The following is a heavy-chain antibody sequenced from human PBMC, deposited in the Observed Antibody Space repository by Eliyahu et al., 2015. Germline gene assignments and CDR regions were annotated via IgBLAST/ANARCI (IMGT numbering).Heavy chain of an antibody. V-gene: IGHV3-7*01. J-gene: IGHJ5*02. CDR2: IKQDGSEK. Sequence: EVQLVESGGGLVQPGGSLRLSCAASGFTFSRYWMSWVRQAPGKGLEWVANIKQDGSEKYYVDSVKGRFTISRDNAKNSLYLQMNSLRAEDTAVYYCAGERNWFDPWGQGTLVTVSS. CDR1: GFTFSRYW. CDR3: AGERNWFDP.